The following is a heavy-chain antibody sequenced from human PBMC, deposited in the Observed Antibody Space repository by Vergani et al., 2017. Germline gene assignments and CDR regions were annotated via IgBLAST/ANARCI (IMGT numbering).Heavy chain of an antibody. J-gene: IGHJ4*02. CDR3: ARERTDYGDSIDY. CDR1: GGSISSYY. D-gene: IGHD4-17*01. Sequence: QVQLQESGPGLVKPSETLSLTCTVSGGSISSYYWSWIRQPPGKGLEWIGYIYYSGSTNYNPSLKSRVTISVDTSKNQFSLKLSSVTAADTAVYYCARERTDYGDSIDYWGQGTLVTVSS. V-gene: IGHV4-59*01. CDR2: IYYSGST.